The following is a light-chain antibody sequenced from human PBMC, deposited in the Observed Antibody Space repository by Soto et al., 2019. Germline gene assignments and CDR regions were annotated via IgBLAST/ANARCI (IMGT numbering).Light chain of an antibody. CDR2: EVS. V-gene: IGLV2-23*02. CDR3: CSYAGNSGV. Sequence: QSALTQPASVSGSPGQSIIISCTGTSSDVGSYNFVSWYQQHPGKAPKLMIYEVSKRPSGVSNRFSGSKSGNTASLTISGLQPEDEADYYCCSYAGNSGVFGGGTEVTVL. CDR1: SSDVGSYNF. J-gene: IGLJ3*02.